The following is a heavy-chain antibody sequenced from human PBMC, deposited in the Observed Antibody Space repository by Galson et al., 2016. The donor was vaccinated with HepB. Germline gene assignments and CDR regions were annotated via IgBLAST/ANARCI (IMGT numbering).Heavy chain of an antibody. D-gene: IGHD6-19*01. Sequence: QSGAEVKKPGESLKISCKGFGYTFTKYWIGWVRQMPGKGLEWMGAIFPGDSDMRYSPSFQGQGTFSVDKSIDTAYMEWDSLKASDSAKYYCARHWWSSGWYSAMDVWGQGTTVTVS. CDR3: ARHWWSSGWYSAMDV. J-gene: IGHJ6*02. V-gene: IGHV5-51*01. CDR1: GYTFTKYW. CDR2: IFPGDSDM.